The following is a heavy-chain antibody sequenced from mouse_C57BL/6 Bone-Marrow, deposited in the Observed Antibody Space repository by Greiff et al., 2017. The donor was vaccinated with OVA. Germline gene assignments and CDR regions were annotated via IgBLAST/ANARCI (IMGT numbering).Heavy chain of an antibody. CDR2: IYPRSGNT. Sequence: VQLQESGAELARPGASVKLSCKASGYTFTSYGISWVKQRPGQGLEWIGEIYPRSGNTYYNEKFKGKATLTADKSSSTAYMELRSLTSEDSAVYFCAAHLIYDGYYRRFGYWGQGTVVTVSA. CDR3: AAHLIYDGYYRRFGY. J-gene: IGHJ3*01. V-gene: IGHV1-81*01. CDR1: GYTFTSYG. D-gene: IGHD2-3*01.